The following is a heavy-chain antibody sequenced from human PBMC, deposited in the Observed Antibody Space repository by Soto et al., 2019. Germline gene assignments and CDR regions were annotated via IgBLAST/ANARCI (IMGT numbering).Heavy chain of an antibody. D-gene: IGHD3-22*01. CDR2: ISGSGDST. Sequence: PGGSLRLSCAASGFTFSSYAMSWVRQAPGKGLEWVSGISGSGDSTYYADSVKGRFTISRDNSKNTLYLQMNSLRAEDTAVYYCARAYTYYYDSSGLLGPWGQGTLVTVSS. CDR1: GFTFSSYA. J-gene: IGHJ5*02. V-gene: IGHV3-23*01. CDR3: ARAYTYYYDSSGLLGP.